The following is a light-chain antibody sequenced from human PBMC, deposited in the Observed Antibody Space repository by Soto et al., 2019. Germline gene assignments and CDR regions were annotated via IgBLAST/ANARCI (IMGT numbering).Light chain of an antibody. V-gene: IGLV2-14*03. CDR2: EVS. CDR3: SSYTNTSTLV. Sequence: QPPSLSVSPGQSITISSAGTSSDLGAYKYVSWYQQHPDKAPKLILYEVSRRPSAVSNRFSGSKSGNTASLTISGLLAEDEADYSCSSYTNTSTLVFGTGTKVTVL. CDR1: SSDLGAYKY. J-gene: IGLJ1*01.